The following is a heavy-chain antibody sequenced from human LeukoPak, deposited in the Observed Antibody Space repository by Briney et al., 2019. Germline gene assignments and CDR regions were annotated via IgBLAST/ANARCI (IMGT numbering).Heavy chain of an antibody. Sequence: GGSLRLSCAASGFTFSSYGMHWVRQAPGKGLEWVSSISSSSYIYYADSVKGRFTISRDNAKNSLYLQMNSLRAEDTAVYYCARARKSIAAAGTDFDYWGQGTLVTVSS. CDR2: ISSSSYI. V-gene: IGHV3-21*01. D-gene: IGHD6-13*01. J-gene: IGHJ4*02. CDR1: GFTFSSYG. CDR3: ARARKSIAAAGTDFDY.